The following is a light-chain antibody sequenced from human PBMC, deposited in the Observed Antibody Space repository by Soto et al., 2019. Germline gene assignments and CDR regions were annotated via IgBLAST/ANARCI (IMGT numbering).Light chain of an antibody. CDR2: GAS. J-gene: IGKJ4*01. CDR3: QQYDNSPLT. CDR1: QSVSSIY. V-gene: IGKV3-20*01. Sequence: ESVLTQSPGTLSLYPGERATLSCMASQSVSSIYLAWYQQKPGQAPRLLIYGASNRATGIPDRFSGGGSGTDFTLTISRLEPEDFAVYYCQQYDNSPLTFGGGTKVDIK.